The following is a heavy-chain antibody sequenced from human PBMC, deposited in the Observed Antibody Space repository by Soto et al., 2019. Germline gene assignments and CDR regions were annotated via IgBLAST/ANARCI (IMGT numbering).Heavy chain of an antibody. Sequence: AGGSLRLSCAASGFTFRSHVMHWVRQAPGKGLEWVAVMSFDGNNKYYADSVKGRFTISRDNSKNTLYLQMNSLRVEDTAVYYCARDRGLDYGDFPDYWGQGTLVTVSS. CDR2: MSFDGNNK. J-gene: IGHJ4*02. CDR3: ARDRGLDYGDFPDY. CDR1: GFTFRSHV. D-gene: IGHD4-17*01. V-gene: IGHV3-30-3*01.